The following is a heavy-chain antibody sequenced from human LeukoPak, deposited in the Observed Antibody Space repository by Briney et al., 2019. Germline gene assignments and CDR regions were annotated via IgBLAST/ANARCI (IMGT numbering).Heavy chain of an antibody. J-gene: IGHJ4*02. D-gene: IGHD5-12*01. V-gene: IGHV7-4-1*02. CDR2: INTNTGNP. CDR1: GYTFIIFA. CDR3: ARGRGNGGYPLDFDY. Sequence: GASVNVSCKASGYTFIIFAMNWVRQAPGQGLEGVGWINTNTGNPTYAQGFTGRFVFSLDTSVSTAYLQISSLKAEDTAVYYCARGRGNGGYPLDFDYWGQGTLVTVSS.